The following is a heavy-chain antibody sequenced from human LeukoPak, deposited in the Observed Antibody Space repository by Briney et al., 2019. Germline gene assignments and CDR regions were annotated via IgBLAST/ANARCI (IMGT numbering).Heavy chain of an antibody. CDR3: AKDSGSYMWAFDI. CDR2: IRYDGSNK. D-gene: IGHD1-26*01. CDR1: GFTFSSYG. J-gene: IGHJ3*02. Sequence: GGSLRLSCAASGFTFSSYGMHWVRQAPGKGLEWVAFIRYDGSNKYYADSVKGRFTISRDNSKNTLYLQMNSLRAEDTAVYYCAKDSGSYMWAFDIWGQGTMATVSS. V-gene: IGHV3-30*02.